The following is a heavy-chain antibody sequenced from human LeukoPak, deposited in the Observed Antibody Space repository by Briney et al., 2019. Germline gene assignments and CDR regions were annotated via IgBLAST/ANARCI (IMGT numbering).Heavy chain of an antibody. D-gene: IGHD3-10*01. CDR1: GGTFSSYA. CDR2: IIPILGIA. Sequence: SVKVSCKASGGTFSSYAISWVRQAPGQGLEWMGRIIPILGIANYAQKFQGRVTITADKSTSTAYMELSSLRSEDTAVYYCARDLGHYYGPGSPMDYWGREPWSPSPQ. CDR3: ARDLGHYYGPGSPMDY. V-gene: IGHV1-69*04. J-gene: IGHJ4*02.